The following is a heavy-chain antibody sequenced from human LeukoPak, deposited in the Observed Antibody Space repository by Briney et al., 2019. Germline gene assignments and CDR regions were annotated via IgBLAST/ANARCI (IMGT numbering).Heavy chain of an antibody. CDR3: AREWGV. CDR2: IYYSGST. Sequence: SETLSLTCTVSGGSISSYWWSWIRQPPGKGLEWIGYIYYSGSTNYRPSLKSRVTISVDTSKNQFSLKLSSVTAADTAVYYCAREWGVWGKGTTVTVSS. CDR1: GGSISSYW. V-gene: IGHV4-59*12. D-gene: IGHD3-16*01. J-gene: IGHJ6*04.